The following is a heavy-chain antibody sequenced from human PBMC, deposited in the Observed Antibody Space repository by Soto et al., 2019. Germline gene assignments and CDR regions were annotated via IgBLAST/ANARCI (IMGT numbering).Heavy chain of an antibody. CDR3: ARRMTTVNTSYYYYGMDV. CDR1: GFTFSSYG. V-gene: IGHV3-33*01. D-gene: IGHD4-17*01. CDR2: IGYDGSNK. J-gene: IGHJ6*02. Sequence: LRLSCAASGFTFSSYGMHWVRQAPGKGLEWVAVIGYDGSNKYYADSVKGRFTISRDNSKNTLYLQMNSLRAEDTAVYYCARRMTTVNTSYYYYGMDVWGQGTTVTVSS.